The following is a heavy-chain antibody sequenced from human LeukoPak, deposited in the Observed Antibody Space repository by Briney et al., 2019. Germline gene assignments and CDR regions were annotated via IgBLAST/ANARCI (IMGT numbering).Heavy chain of an antibody. V-gene: IGHV4-34*01. J-gene: IGHJ5*02. CDR2: INHSGST. CDR3: ARGPRITIFGVVITKAYNWFDP. CDR1: GGSFSGYY. Sequence: PSETLSLTCAVYGGSFSGYYWSWIRQPPGKGLEWTGEINHSGSTNYNPSLKSRVTISVDTSKNQFSPKLSSVTAADTAVYYCARGPRITIFGVVITKAYNWFDPWGQGTLVTVSS. D-gene: IGHD3-3*01.